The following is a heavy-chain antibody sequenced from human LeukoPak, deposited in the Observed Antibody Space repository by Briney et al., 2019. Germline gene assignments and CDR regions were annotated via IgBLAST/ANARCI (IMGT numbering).Heavy chain of an antibody. Sequence: PGRSLRLSCAASGFTFDHYAMHWARQVPGKGLEWVSGINWNSDSIGYADSVKGRFTTSRDNAKNSLYLQMNSLRAEDTAFYYCAINGGGDSGYGNFDYWGQGTLVTVSS. CDR3: AINGGGDSGYGNFDY. CDR1: GFTFDHYA. J-gene: IGHJ4*02. D-gene: IGHD5-12*01. V-gene: IGHV3-9*01. CDR2: INWNSDSI.